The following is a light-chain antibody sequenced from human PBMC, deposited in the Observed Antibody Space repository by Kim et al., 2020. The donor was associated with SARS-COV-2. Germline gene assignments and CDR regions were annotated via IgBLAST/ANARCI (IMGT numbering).Light chain of an antibody. CDR3: EVWDDSLSGVV. CDR1: SSNIGSNY. CDR2: RNT. Sequence: GQMITFSVAGSSSNIGSNYIFWYQQFPGTAPKLLIYRNTLRPSGVPDRFSGSKSGTSASLAISGLRSEDEATYYCEVWDDSLSGVVFGGGTQLTVL. V-gene: IGLV1-47*01. J-gene: IGLJ2*01.